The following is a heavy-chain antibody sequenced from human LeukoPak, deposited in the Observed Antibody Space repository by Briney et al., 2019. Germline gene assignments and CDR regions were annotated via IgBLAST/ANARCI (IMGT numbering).Heavy chain of an antibody. Sequence: GASVKVSCKVSGYSLTELSMHWVRQAPGKGLEWMGGFDPEDGETIYAQKFQGRVTMTEDTSTDTAYMELSSLRSEDTAVYYCATFVIGGWYYFDYWGQGTLVTVSS. J-gene: IGHJ4*02. V-gene: IGHV1-24*01. D-gene: IGHD6-19*01. CDR1: GYSLTELS. CDR3: ATFVIGGWYYFDY. CDR2: FDPEDGET.